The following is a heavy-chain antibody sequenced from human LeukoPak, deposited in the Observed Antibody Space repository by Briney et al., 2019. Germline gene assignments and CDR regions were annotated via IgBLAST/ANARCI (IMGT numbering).Heavy chain of an antibody. D-gene: IGHD3-22*01. J-gene: IGHJ4*02. CDR3: AREEFLHEIDSSGYFVY. CDR2: VYSSGVG. Sequence: SETLSLTCTVSGGSITGYYWNWIRQPAGQGLEWLGRVYSSGVGNYNPSLTTRVTMSVDTSKNQFSLKLTSLTAADTAVYYCAREEFLHEIDSSGYFVYWGQGTLVTVSS. V-gene: IGHV4-4*07. CDR1: GGSITGYY.